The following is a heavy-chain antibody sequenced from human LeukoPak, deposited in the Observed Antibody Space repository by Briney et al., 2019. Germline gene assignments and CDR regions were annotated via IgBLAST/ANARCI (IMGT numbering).Heavy chain of an antibody. CDR3: ARHGYNIGWSYLLIL. D-gene: IGHD5-12*01. CDR1: GYTFTSYY. Sequence: ASVKVSCKASGYTFTSYYMHWVRQAPGQGLEWMGIINPSGGSTSYAQKFQGRVTMTRDTSTSAVYMELSSLRSEDTAVYYCARHGYNIGWSYLLILWGQGTLVTVSS. V-gene: IGHV1-46*01. CDR2: INPSGGST. J-gene: IGHJ4*02.